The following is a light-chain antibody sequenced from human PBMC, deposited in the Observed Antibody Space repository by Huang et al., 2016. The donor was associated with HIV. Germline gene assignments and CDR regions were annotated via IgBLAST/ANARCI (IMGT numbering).Light chain of an antibody. J-gene: IGKJ1*01. V-gene: IGKV1-17*03. CDR2: AAS. Sequence: DIQLTQSPSAMSASVGDRVSITCRASQDISNDLAWVQQKPGGAPKRLIYAASSLQICVPSRVSGSRSGTKFTLTISNLQPEDFATYYCLQHHGYPRTFGQGTNV. CDR3: LQHHGYPRT. CDR1: QDISND.